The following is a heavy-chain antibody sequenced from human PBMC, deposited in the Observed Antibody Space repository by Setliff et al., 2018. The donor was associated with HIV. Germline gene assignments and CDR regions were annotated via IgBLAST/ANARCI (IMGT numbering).Heavy chain of an antibody. Sequence: SETLSLTCTVSGGSISSSSYYWGWIRQPPGKGLEWIGSIYYSGSTYYNPSLKRRVTISVDTSKNQFSLKLSSVTAADTAVYYCASRGYCSGGSCYIYYYYYGMDVWGQGTTVTVSS. V-gene: IGHV4-39*01. CDR3: ASRGYCSGGSCYIYYYYYGMDV. CDR2: IYYSGST. D-gene: IGHD2-15*01. CDR1: GGSISSSSYY. J-gene: IGHJ6*02.